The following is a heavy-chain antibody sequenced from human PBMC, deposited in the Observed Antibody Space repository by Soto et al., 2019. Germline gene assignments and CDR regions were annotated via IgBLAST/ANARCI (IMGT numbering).Heavy chain of an antibody. CDR3: ARSSGGNFGIIIEGTNWFAP. V-gene: IGHV1-69*05. J-gene: IGHJ5*02. CDR2: IIPIFGTA. Sequence: SVKVSCKASGGTFSSYAISWVRQAPGQGLEWMGGIIPIFGTANYAQKFKGRVTLTRDTSASTVYMEVSSLTSEDTAMYYCARSSGGNFGIIIEGTNWFAPWGQGTLVTVSS. CDR1: GGTFSSYA. D-gene: IGHD1-26*01.